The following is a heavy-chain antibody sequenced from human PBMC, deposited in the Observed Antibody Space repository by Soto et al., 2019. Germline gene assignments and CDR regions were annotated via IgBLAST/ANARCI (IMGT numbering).Heavy chain of an antibody. V-gene: IGHV4-31*03. CDR2: IYYSGST. CDR1: GGSISSGGYY. CDR3: ATGLRYYYFDY. J-gene: IGHJ4*02. D-gene: IGHD4-17*01. Sequence: LSLTCTVSGGSISSGGYYWSWILQHPGKGLEWIGYIYYSGSTYYNPSLKSRVTISVDTSKNQFSLKLSSVTAADTAVYYCATGLRYYYFDYWGQGTLVTVSS.